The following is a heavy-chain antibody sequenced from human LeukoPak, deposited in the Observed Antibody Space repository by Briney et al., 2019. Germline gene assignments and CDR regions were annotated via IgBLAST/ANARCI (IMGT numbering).Heavy chain of an antibody. CDR3: ARGQTTVTN. D-gene: IGHD4-17*01. V-gene: IGHV3-7*03. Sequence: GGSLRLSCVASGFSFSTYWMSWVRQAPGKGLQWVANIKQDGSEKNYVDSVKGRFTISRDNAKNSLYLQMNSLRAEDTAVYFCARGQTTVTNWGQGTLVTVSS. CDR1: GFSFSTYW. J-gene: IGHJ4*02. CDR2: IKQDGSEK.